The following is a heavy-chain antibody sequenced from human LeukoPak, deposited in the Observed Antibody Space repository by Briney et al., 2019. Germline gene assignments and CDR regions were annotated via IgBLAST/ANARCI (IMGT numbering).Heavy chain of an antibody. CDR1: GGSISSYY. CDR2: IYYSGST. J-gene: IGHJ6*03. D-gene: IGHD3-22*01. Sequence: SETLSLTCSVSGGSISSYYWSWIRQPPGKGLEWIGNIYYSGSTNYNPSLKGRVTISVDTSKNQFSLKLSSVTAADTAVYYCTRGSIAYYYMDVWGKGTTVTISS. V-gene: IGHV4-59*01. CDR3: TRGSIAYYYMDV.